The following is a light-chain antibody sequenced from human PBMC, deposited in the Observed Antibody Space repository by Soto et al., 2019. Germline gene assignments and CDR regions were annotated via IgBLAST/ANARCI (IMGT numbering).Light chain of an antibody. CDR2: AAS. CDR1: QAIGTD. J-gene: IGKJ1*01. CDR3: QQGYSTPWT. Sequence: IQMTQPPSSLSASVGDRVTITRRASQAIGTDLGWYHQKPGKAPNLLIYAASNLQTGVPSRFSASGSGTDFTLTLNSLQPEDFATYYCQQGYSTPWTFGQGTKVDI. V-gene: IGKV1-39*01.